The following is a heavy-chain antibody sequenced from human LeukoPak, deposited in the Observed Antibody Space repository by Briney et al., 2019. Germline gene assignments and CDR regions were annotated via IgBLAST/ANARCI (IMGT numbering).Heavy chain of an antibody. Sequence: GGSLRLSCAASGFSFSSYAVSWARQAPGKGLEWVSGISAGGSRTYYADSVKGRFTISRDDSKHTLYRQMNSLRAEDTAVYYCAKVQLGIGVDYWGQGTLVTVSS. D-gene: IGHD7-27*01. CDR1: GFSFSSYA. V-gene: IGHV3-23*01. CDR3: AKVQLGIGVDY. J-gene: IGHJ4*02. CDR2: ISAGGSRT.